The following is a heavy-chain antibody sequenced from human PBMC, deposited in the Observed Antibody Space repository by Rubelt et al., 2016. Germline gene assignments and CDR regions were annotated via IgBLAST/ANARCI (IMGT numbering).Heavy chain of an antibody. D-gene: IGHD6-19*01. Sequence: QVQLVQSGAEVKKPGASVKVSCKASGYTFTGYYMHWVRQAPGQGLEWVGRINPNSGGTNYAKKLKGRGTMTRDTSITPDYMELSRLRSDDTAVFYCARESSSGWYVAYWGQGTLVTVSS. CDR3: ARESSSGWYVAY. J-gene: IGHJ4*02. V-gene: IGHV1-2*06. CDR2: INPNSGGT. CDR1: GYTFTGYY.